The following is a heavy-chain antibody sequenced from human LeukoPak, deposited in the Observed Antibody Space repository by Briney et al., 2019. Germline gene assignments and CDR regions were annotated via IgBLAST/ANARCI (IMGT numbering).Heavy chain of an antibody. CDR2: IQYGGST. J-gene: IGHJ4*02. CDR3: AMSITMIIVIIKRPPTIDY. Sequence: SETLSLTCTVSGGSISSSAYHWGWIRQPPGKGLEWIGSIQYGGSTYYNPSLKSRVIIFVDTSKNQFSLNLRFVIAADTAVYYCAMSITMIIVIIKRPPTIDYWGQGTLVTVSS. CDR1: GGSISSSAYH. V-gene: IGHV4-39*01. D-gene: IGHD3-22*01.